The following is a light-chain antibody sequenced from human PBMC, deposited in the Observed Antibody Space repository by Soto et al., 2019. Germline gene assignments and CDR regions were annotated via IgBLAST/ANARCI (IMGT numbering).Light chain of an antibody. V-gene: IGKV3-15*01. J-gene: IGKJ1*01. CDR2: GTS. CDR1: QSLSGN. Sequence: EIVMTQYPDTLSVSQGERATLSCRASQSLSGNLAWYQQKPGQAPRLLIYGTSTRATGIPARFSGSGSGTEFTLTISSLQSEDFGVYYCQQYADWPTTFGQGTRVEIK. CDR3: QQYADWPTT.